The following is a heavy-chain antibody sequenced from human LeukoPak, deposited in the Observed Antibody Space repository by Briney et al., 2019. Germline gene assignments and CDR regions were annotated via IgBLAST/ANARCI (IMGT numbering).Heavy chain of an antibody. CDR3: ARSQDSQGAFDI. V-gene: IGHV4-38-2*02. D-gene: IGHD3-22*01. CDR2: IYQSGST. J-gene: IGHJ3*02. Sequence: PSETLSLTCTVSGYSISSGYYWGWIRQPPGKGLEWIGSIYQSGSTYYNPSLKSRVTISVDTSKNQFSLKLSSVTAADTAVYYCARSQDSQGAFDIWGQGTMVTVSS. CDR1: GYSISSGYY.